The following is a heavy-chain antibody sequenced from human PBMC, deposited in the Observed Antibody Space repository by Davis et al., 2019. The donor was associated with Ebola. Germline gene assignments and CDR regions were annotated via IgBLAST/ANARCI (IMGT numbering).Heavy chain of an antibody. CDR1: GGSFSGYY. D-gene: IGHD6-13*01. CDR2: ITHSGST. CDR3: ARGRRAAAGNYYYYYYGMDV. V-gene: IGHV4-34*01. Sequence: SQTLSLTCAVYGGSFSGYYWSWIRQPPGKGLEWIGAITHSGSTNYNPSLTSRVTISVDTSKNQFSLKLSSVTAAETAVYYCARGRRAAAGNYYYYYYGMDVWGQGTTVTVSS. J-gene: IGHJ6*02.